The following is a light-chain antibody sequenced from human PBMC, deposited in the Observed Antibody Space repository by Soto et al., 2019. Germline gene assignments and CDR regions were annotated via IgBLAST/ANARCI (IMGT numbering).Light chain of an antibody. CDR2: GAS. CDR1: QSLSSIY. CDR3: QQYGSSPRIT. J-gene: IGKJ5*01. V-gene: IGKV3-20*01. Sequence: EIVLTQSPGTLSLSPGERDTLSCRASQSLSSIYLAWYQQKPGQAPRLLIYGASSRATGIPDRFSGSGSGTDFTLTISRLEPEDFAVYYCQQYGSSPRITFGQGTRLEIK.